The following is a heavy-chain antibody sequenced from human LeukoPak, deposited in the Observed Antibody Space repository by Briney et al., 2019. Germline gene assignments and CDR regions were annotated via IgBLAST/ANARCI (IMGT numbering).Heavy chain of an antibody. CDR2: ISGSGGST. J-gene: IGHJ4*02. V-gene: IGHV3-23*01. CDR3: AKDTGDYYGSGSYLYYFDY. CDR1: GFTFSSYA. D-gene: IGHD3-10*01. Sequence: PTGGSLRLSCAASGFTFSSYAMSWVRQAPGKGLEWVSAISGSGGSTYYADSVKGRFTISRDNSKNTPYLQMNSLRAEDTAVYYCAKDTGDYYGSGSYLYYFDYWGQGTLVTVSS.